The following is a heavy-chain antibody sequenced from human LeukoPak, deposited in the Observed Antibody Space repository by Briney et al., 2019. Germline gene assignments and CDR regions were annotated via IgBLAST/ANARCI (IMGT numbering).Heavy chain of an antibody. CDR2: LSKSGNT. D-gene: IGHD2-15*01. CDR3: ASYLVVAATPPYFDY. Sequence: SETLSLTCTVSGGSISSYYWSWIRLPPGKGLEWIGYLSKSGNTNYSPSLKSRVTIFGDTSKNQFFLKLSSVTAEDTAVYYCASYLVVAATPPYFDYWGQGTLVTASS. V-gene: IGHV4-59*01. J-gene: IGHJ4*02. CDR1: GGSISSYY.